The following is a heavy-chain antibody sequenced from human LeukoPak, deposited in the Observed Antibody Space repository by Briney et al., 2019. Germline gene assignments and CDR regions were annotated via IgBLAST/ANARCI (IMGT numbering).Heavy chain of an antibody. J-gene: IGHJ4*02. CDR1: GGSISSYY. Sequence: SETLSLTCTVSGGSISSYYWSWIRQPPGKGLEWIGYIYYSGSTYYNPSLKSRVTISVDTSKNQFSLKLSSVTAADTAVYYCARGYDYVWGSYPPDYWGQGTLVTVSS. D-gene: IGHD3-16*02. CDR2: IYYSGST. CDR3: ARGYDYVWGSYPPDY. V-gene: IGHV4-59*12.